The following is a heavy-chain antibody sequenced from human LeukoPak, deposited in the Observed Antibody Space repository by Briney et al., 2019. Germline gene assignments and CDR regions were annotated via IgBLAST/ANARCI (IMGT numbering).Heavy chain of an antibody. J-gene: IGHJ4*02. CDR1: GFTFSNYA. CDR2: ISGSGAAT. D-gene: IGHD6-19*01. V-gene: IGHV3-23*01. Sequence: VGFLRLSCAASGFTFSNYAMNLVRQAPGKGLEWVSAISGSGAATFNADSVKGRFTISRDNSKNTLYLQMNSLRAEDTAVYYCAKDLSSGWYPYYFDFWGRGTLVTVSS. CDR3: AKDLSSGWYPYYFDF.